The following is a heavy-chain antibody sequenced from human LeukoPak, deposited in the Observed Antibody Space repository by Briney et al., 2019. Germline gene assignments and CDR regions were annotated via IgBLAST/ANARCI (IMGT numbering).Heavy chain of an antibody. V-gene: IGHV1-69*05. CDR2: IIPIFGTA. Sequence: SVKVSCKASGGTFSSYAISWVRQAPGQGLEWMGGIIPIFGTANYAQKFQGRVTITTDESTSTAYMELSSLRSEDTAVYYCARDFLYCTNGVCSNGAFDIWGQGTMVTVSS. J-gene: IGHJ3*02. CDR3: ARDFLYCTNGVCSNGAFDI. CDR1: GGTFSSYA. D-gene: IGHD2-8*01.